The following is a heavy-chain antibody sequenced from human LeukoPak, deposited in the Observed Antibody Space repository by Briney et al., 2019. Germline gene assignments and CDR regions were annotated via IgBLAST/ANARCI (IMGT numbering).Heavy chain of an antibody. CDR1: GFTFSSYG. Sequence: GGSLRPSCAASGFTFSSYGIHWVRQAPGKGLEWVSFIRFDGNKYYADSVKGRFTISRDNSKNTLYLQMNSLRAEDTAVYYCAKDQYDSSGYYAYWGQGTLVTVSS. D-gene: IGHD3-22*01. CDR3: AKDQYDSSGYYAY. CDR2: IRFDGNK. J-gene: IGHJ4*02. V-gene: IGHV3-30*02.